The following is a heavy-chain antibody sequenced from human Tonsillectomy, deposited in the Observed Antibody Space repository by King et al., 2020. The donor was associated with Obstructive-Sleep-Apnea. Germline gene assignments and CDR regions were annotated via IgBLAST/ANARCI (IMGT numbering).Heavy chain of an antibody. J-gene: IGHJ5*02. CDR1: GYTFTNYD. D-gene: IGHD6-19*01. CDR3: ARAYGSSAWYVIS. CDR2: MNPNSGNT. Sequence: VQLVESGAEVKKSGASVKVSSKASGYTFTNYDINWVRQAPGQGLEWMGWMNPNSGNTGYAQKFEGRVTMTRNTSMSTAYMELSSLTSEDTAVYFCARAYGSSAWYVISWGQGTLVTVSS. V-gene: IGHV1-8*01.